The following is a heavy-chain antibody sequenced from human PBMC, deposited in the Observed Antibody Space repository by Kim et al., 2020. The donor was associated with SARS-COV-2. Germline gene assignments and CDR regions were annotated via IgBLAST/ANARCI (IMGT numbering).Heavy chain of an antibody. CDR3: AGDLSGSEQALFV. CDR1: GYTFTSYG. V-gene: IGHV1-18*01. D-gene: IGHD6-13*01. CDR2: ISAYNGNT. Sequence: ASVKVSCKASGYTFTSYGISWVRQAPGQGLEWMGWISAYNGNTNYAQKVQGRVTMTTDTSASTAYMELRSLRSDDTAVYYCAGDLSGSEQALFVWGQGTLVTVSS. J-gene: IGHJ4*02.